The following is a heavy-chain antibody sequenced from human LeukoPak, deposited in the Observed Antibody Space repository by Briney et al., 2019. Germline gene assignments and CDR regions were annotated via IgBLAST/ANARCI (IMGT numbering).Heavy chain of an antibody. D-gene: IGHD3-10*02. CDR2: ISTNGDVI. CDR1: GFTFTDYE. CDR3: AELGITMIGGV. J-gene: IGHJ6*04. Sequence: PGGSLRLSCVATGFTFTDYEINWVRQAPGKGLEWVAHISTNGDVINYANSVKGRFTISRDNAKNSVYLQMNSLRVDDTAVYYCAELGITMIGGVWGKGTTVTISS. V-gene: IGHV3-48*03.